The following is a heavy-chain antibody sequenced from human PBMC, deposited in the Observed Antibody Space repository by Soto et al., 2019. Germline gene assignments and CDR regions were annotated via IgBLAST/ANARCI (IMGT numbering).Heavy chain of an antibody. CDR1: GGTFSSHG. CDR2: IIPTFGTA. CDR3: ARERSAEDFDF. J-gene: IGHJ4*02. V-gene: IGHV1-69*06. D-gene: IGHD1-26*01. Sequence: QVQLVQSGTVVQRRGSSVKVSCQASGGTFSSHGMAWVRQAPGQGLEWMGGIIPTFGTATYAPKFQGRVTITADKSTNTAQMELSSLRSEHTVVYYWARERSAEDFDFWGPGTLITVSS.